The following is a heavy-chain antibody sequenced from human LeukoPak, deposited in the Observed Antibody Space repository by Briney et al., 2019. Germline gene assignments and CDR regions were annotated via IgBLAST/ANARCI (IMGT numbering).Heavy chain of an antibody. J-gene: IGHJ5*02. V-gene: IGHV4-34*01. CDR1: GGSFSGYY. CDR3: ARLPKNIAAAGHNWFDP. D-gene: IGHD6-13*01. CDR2: INHSGST. Sequence: KPSETLSLTCAVYGGSFSGYYWSWIRQPPGKGLEWIGEINHSGSTNYNPSLKSRVTISVDTSKNQFSLKLSSVTAADTAVYYCARLPKNIAAAGHNWFDPWGQGTLVTVSS.